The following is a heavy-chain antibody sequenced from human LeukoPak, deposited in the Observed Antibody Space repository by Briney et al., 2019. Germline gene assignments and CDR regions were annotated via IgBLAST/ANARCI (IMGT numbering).Heavy chain of an antibody. CDR2: ISSSSSYI. J-gene: IGHJ4*02. CDR1: GFTFSSYS. D-gene: IGHD2-2*02. CDR3: ARVHRSIPFDY. V-gene: IGHV3-21*01. Sequence: PGGSLRLSCGASGFTFSSYSMNWVRQAPGKGLEWVSSISSSSSYIYYADSVKGRFTVSRDNAKNSLYLQMNSLRAEDTAVYYCARVHRSIPFDYWGQGTLVTVSS.